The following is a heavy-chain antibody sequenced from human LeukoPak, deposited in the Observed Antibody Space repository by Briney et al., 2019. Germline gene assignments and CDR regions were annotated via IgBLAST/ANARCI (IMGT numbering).Heavy chain of an antibody. CDR2: IVVGSGNT. J-gene: IGHJ5*02. Sequence: GASVKVSCKASGFTFTSSAMQWVRQARGQRLEWIGWIVVGSGNTNYAQKFQERVTITRDMSTSTAYMELSSLRSEDTAVYYCAGDWSGYNWFDPWGQGTLVTVSS. V-gene: IGHV1-58*02. CDR1: GFTFTSSA. D-gene: IGHD3-3*01. CDR3: AGDWSGYNWFDP.